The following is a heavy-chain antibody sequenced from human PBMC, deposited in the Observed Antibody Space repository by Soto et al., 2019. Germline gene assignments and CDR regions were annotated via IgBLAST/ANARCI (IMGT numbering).Heavy chain of an antibody. CDR3: ARLVGAYDSYFDH. CDR1: GYDFSMTW. Sequence: GESLKISCKGSGYDFSMTWIGWVRQLPGKGLDWMGIIYPGDPETRYSPSFQGHVTISADKSISTAYLQWSSLKTSDIGMYYCARLVGAYDSYFDHWGQGTQVTVSS. V-gene: IGHV5-51*01. D-gene: IGHD5-12*01. J-gene: IGHJ4*02. CDR2: IYPGDPET.